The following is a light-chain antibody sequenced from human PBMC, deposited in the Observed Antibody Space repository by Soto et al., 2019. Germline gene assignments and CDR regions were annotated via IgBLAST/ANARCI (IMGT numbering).Light chain of an antibody. CDR2: DAS. V-gene: IGKV3-11*01. CDR1: QSVSSY. CDR3: QQRSNWPPWT. J-gene: IGKJ1*01. Sequence: EIVLTQSPATLSLSPGERATLSCRASQSVSSYLAWYQQKPGQAPRLLIYDASNRATGIPARFSGSRSGTDFTLTISSLEPEDFAVYYCQQRSNWPPWTFGKGTKVEIK.